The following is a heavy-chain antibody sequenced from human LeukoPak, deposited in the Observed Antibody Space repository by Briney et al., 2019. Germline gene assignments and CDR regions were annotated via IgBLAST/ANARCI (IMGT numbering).Heavy chain of an antibody. CDR3: AGLVGRYSSGLYYYYFDY. V-gene: IGHV4-4*02. CDR1: GDSINSLDL. J-gene: IGHJ4*02. CDR2: MYLSGTT. D-gene: IGHD3-22*01. Sequence: SETLSLTCTVSGDSINSLDLWSWVRQPPGKGLAWIGEMYLSGTTHSNPSVKSRVTISIDKSKNQFFLNLSSVTAADTAVYYFAGLVGRYSSGLYYYYFDYWGQGTLVTVSS.